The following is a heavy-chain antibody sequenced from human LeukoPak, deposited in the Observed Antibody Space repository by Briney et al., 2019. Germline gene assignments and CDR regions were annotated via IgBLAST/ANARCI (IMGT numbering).Heavy chain of an antibody. CDR3: TRTDLWVS. V-gene: IGHV3-66*01. J-gene: IGHJ5*02. CDR1: GFTGGINDY. CDR2: IYSSGNT. D-gene: IGHD1-26*01. Sequence: GGPLRLSCAGSGFTGGINDYMSWVRQAPGKGLEWVSVIYSSGNTYYADSVRGRFTISRDKSKNTLYLQMNSLTVEDTAMYYCTRTDLWVSWGQGAQVTVSS.